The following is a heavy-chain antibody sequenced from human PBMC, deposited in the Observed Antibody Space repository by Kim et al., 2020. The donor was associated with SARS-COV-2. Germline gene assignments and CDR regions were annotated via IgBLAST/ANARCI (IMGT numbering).Heavy chain of an antibody. CDR2: IWYDGSNK. CDR3: ARGCGRYSYGYYYYDGLDV. Sequence: GGSLRLSCAASGFTFSSYGMHWVRQAPGKGLEWVAVIWYDGSNKYYADSVKGRFTISRDNSKNTLYLQTNSLRAEDTAVYYCARGCGRYSYGYYYYDGLDVGGQETTVTVSS. CDR1: GFTFSSYG. J-gene: IGHJ6*01. V-gene: IGHV3-33*01. D-gene: IGHD5-18*01.